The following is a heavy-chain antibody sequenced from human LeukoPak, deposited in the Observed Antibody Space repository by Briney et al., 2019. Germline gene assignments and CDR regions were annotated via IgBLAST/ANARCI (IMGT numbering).Heavy chain of an antibody. CDR1: GFTFSSYA. V-gene: IGHV3-23*01. CDR2: ISGSGGST. Sequence: QTGGSLRLSCAASGFTFSSYAMSWVRQAPGKGLEWVSAISGSGGSTYYADSVKGRFTISRDNSKNTLYLQMSSLRVEDTAVYYCARGPETAMVPRYWGQGTLVTVSS. CDR3: ARGPETAMVPRY. J-gene: IGHJ4*02. D-gene: IGHD5-18*01.